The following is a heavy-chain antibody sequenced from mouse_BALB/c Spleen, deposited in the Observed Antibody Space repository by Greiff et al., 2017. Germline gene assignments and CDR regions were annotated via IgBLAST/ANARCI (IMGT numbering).Heavy chain of an antibody. J-gene: IGHJ3*01. CDR3: ARHNTMITTPFAY. CDR2: ISNGGGST. CDR1: GFTFSSYT. D-gene: IGHD2-4*01. Sequence: EGKLVESGGGLVQPGGSLKLSCAASGFTFSSYTMSWVRQTPEKRLEWVAYISNGGGSTYYPDTVKGRFTISRDNAKNTLYLQMSSLKSEDTAMYYCARHNTMITTPFAYWGQGTLVTVSA. V-gene: IGHV5-12-2*01.